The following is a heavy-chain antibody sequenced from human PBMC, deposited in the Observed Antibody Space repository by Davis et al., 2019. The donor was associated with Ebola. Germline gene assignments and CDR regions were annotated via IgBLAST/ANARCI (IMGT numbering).Heavy chain of an antibody. CDR3: ASAPRYYGSGSYRNYGMDV. D-gene: IGHD3-10*01. CDR1: GGSISSYY. CDR2: IYYSGST. J-gene: IGHJ6*02. Sequence: MPSETLSLTCTVSGGSISSYYWSWIRQPPGKGLEWIGYIYYSGSTNYNPSLKSRVTISVDTSKNQFSLKLSSVTAADTAVYYCASAPRYYGSGSYRNYGMDVWGQGTTVTVSS. V-gene: IGHV4-59*12.